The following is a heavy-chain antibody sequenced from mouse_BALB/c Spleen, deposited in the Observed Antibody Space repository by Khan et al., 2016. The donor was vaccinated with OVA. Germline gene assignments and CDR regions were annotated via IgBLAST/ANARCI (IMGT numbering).Heavy chain of an antibody. CDR3: ARTARIKY. Sequence: EVQLQESGPGLVKPSQSLSLTCTVTGYSITSGYGWNWIRQFPGNKLEWMGYISYSGSTNYNQSLKSRISITRDTSKNQFFLQFNSVTTEDTATYYWARTARIKYWGQGTTLTVSS. V-gene: IGHV3-2*02. CDR2: ISYSGST. J-gene: IGHJ2*01. CDR1: GYSITSGYG. D-gene: IGHD1-2*01.